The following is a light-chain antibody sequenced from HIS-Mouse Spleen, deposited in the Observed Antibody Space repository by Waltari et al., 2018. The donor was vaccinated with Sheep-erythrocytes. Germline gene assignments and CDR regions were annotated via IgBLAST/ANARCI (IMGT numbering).Light chain of an antibody. V-gene: IGLV2-23*01. Sequence: QSALTQPRSVSGSPGQSVTISCTGTSSDVGGYNYVSWYQQHPGKAPKRMIYEGLKRPSGVSNRLSGSKAGNTASLTISGLQAEDEADYYCCSYAGSSTPWVFGGGTKLTVL. CDR2: EGL. CDR1: SSDVGGYNY. J-gene: IGLJ3*02. CDR3: CSYAGSSTPWV.